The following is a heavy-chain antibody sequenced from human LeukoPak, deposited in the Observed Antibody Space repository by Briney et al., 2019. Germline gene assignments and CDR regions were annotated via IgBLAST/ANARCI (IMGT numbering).Heavy chain of an antibody. Sequence: ASVKVSCKASGYTFTSYYMHWVRQAPGQGLEWMGIINPSGGSTSYAQKFQGRVTMTRDTSTSTVYMELSSLRSEDTAVYYCAREAGGDYVWGSYRPRAFDIWGQGTMVTVSS. CDR3: AREAGGDYVWGSYRPRAFDI. CDR1: GYTFTSYY. D-gene: IGHD3-16*02. J-gene: IGHJ3*02. CDR2: INPSGGST. V-gene: IGHV1-46*01.